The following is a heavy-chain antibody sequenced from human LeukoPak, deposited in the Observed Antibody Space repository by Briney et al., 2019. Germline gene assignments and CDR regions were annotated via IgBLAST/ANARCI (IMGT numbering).Heavy chain of an antibody. CDR1: GYRFASHW. V-gene: IGHV5-51*01. CDR2: IYPGDSDT. CDR3: ARPALYCSSTVCPPYMDV. J-gene: IGHJ6*03. Sequence: GESLKISCQGYGYRFASHWIGWVRQMPGKGPEWLGIIYPGDSDTRYNPSFQGHVIISADKSNSVAYLQWTSLKASDTATYYCARPALYCSSTVCPPYMDVWGKGTTVTVSS. D-gene: IGHD2-2*01.